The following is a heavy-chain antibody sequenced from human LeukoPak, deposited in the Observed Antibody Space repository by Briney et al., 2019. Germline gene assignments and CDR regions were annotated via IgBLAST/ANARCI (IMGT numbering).Heavy chain of an antibody. CDR2: ISGSGGST. Sequence: PGGSLRLSCAASGFTFSSYAMSWVRQAPGNGLEWVSAISGSGGSTYYADSVKGRFTISRDNSKNTLYLQMDSLRAEDTAVYYCAKLDSSGYYYDAFDIWGQGTMVTVSS. CDR1: GFTFSSYA. J-gene: IGHJ3*02. V-gene: IGHV3-23*01. CDR3: AKLDSSGYYYDAFDI. D-gene: IGHD3-22*01.